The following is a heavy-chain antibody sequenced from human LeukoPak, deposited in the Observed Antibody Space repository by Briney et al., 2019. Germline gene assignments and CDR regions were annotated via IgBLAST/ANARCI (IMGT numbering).Heavy chain of an antibody. Sequence: PLETLSLTCTVSGGSISSYYWSWIRQPPGKGLEWIGYIYYSGSTNYNPSLKSRVTISVDTSKNQFSLKLSSVTAADTAVYYCARLPLDYYYGMDVWGQGTTVTVSS. CDR2: IYYSGST. CDR1: GGSISSYY. J-gene: IGHJ6*02. CDR3: ARLPLDYYYGMDV. V-gene: IGHV4-59*08.